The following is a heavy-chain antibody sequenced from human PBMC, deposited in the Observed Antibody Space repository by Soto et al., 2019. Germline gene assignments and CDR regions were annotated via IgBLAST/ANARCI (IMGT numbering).Heavy chain of an antibody. Sequence: PGGSLRLSCAASGFTFSSYAMSWVRQAPGKGLEWVSAISGSGGSTYYADSVKGRFTISRDNSKNTLYLQMNSLRAEDTAVYYCAKGGVVVAAYSDYYGMDVWGQGTTVTVSS. CDR3: AKGGVVVAAYSDYYGMDV. D-gene: IGHD2-15*01. CDR2: ISGSGGST. V-gene: IGHV3-23*01. J-gene: IGHJ6*02. CDR1: GFTFSSYA.